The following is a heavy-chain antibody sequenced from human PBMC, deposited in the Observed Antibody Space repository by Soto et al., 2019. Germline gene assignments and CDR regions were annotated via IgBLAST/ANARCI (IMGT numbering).Heavy chain of an antibody. J-gene: IGHJ4*02. Sequence: QVQLVQSGAEVKKPGASVKVSCKASGYTFTSYYMHWVRQAPGQGLEWMGIINPSGGSTSYAQKFQGRVTMTRDTSTSTVYMELSSLRSEDTAVYYCAIDTTGIAAAGNYFDYCGQGTLVTVSS. CDR1: GYTFTSYY. D-gene: IGHD6-13*01. V-gene: IGHV1-46*01. CDR2: INPSGGST. CDR3: AIDTTGIAAAGNYFDY.